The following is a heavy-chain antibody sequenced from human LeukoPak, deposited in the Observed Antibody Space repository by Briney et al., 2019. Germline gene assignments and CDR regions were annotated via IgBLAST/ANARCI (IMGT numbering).Heavy chain of an antibody. D-gene: IGHD3-22*01. J-gene: IGHJ4*02. V-gene: IGHV3-30*03. Sequence: GRSLRLSCAASGFTFSSYGMHWVRQAPGKGLEWVAVISYDGGNKYYADSVKGRFTISRDNSKNTLYLQMNSLRAEDTAVYYCARYDDSSGYFDYWGQGTLVTVSS. CDR1: GFTFSSYG. CDR2: ISYDGGNK. CDR3: ARYDDSSGYFDY.